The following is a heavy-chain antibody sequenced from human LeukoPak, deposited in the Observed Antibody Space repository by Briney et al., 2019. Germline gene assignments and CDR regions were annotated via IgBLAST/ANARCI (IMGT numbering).Heavy chain of an antibody. CDR2: INHSGST. Sequence: SETLSLTCAVYGGSFSGYYWSWIHQPPGKGPEWIGEINHSGSTNYNPSLKSRVTISVDTSKNQFSLKLSSVTAADTAVYYCARVETGYCSGGSCLISFDYWGQGTLVTVSS. V-gene: IGHV4-34*01. J-gene: IGHJ4*02. CDR1: GGSFSGYY. D-gene: IGHD2-15*01. CDR3: ARVETGYCSGGSCLISFDY.